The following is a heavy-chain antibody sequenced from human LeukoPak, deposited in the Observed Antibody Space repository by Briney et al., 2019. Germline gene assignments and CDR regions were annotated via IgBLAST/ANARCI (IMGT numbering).Heavy chain of an antibody. D-gene: IGHD2-2*01. CDR1: GGSISSYY. Sequence: SETLSLTCTVSGGSISSYYWSWIRQPPGKGLEWIGYIYYSGSTNYNPSLKSRVTISVDTSKNQFSLKLSSVTAADTAVYYCARCTVVGWFDPWGQGTLVTVSS. CDR3: ARCTVVGWFDP. CDR2: IYYSGST. J-gene: IGHJ5*02. V-gene: IGHV4-59*08.